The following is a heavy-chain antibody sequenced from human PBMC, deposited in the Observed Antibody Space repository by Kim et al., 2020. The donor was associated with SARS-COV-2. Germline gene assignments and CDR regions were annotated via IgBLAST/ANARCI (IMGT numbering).Heavy chain of an antibody. V-gene: IGHV4-39*01. J-gene: IGHJ4*02. D-gene: IGHD6-13*01. Sequence: YYNPSLKSRVTLSVETSKNQFSLKLSSVPAADTAVFYCTRHLSGSSWFDYWGQGTLVTVSS. CDR3: TRHLSGSSWFDY.